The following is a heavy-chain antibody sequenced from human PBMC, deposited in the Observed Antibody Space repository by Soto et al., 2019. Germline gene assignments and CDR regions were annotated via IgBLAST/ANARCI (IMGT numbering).Heavy chain of an antibody. D-gene: IGHD6-19*01. CDR1: GGSINSGNYY. V-gene: IGHV4-39*01. CDR2: IYYSGST. CDR3: ARLFSSRSGWYFDY. J-gene: IGHJ4*02. Sequence: QLQLQESGPGLVKPSETLSLTCTVSGGSINSGNYYWNWIRQPPGKGLEWIGNIYYSGSTSYNPSLKSRVTKSVDTSKNQFSLKLSSVTAADTAVYYWARLFSSRSGWYFDYWGQGTLVTVSS.